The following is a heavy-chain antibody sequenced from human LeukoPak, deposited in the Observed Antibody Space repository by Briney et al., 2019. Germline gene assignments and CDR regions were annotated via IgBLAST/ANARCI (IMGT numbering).Heavy chain of an antibody. D-gene: IGHD2-15*01. CDR2: ISGSGGST. Sequence: GGSLRLSCAASGFTFSTYALSWVRQAPGKGLEWVSSISGSGGSTDYADSVKGRFTLSRGNFENTLYLHMSSLRADDTAIYYCARAGKAAAFDHWGQGTLVTVSS. V-gene: IGHV3-23*01. J-gene: IGHJ4*02. CDR1: GFTFSTYA. CDR3: ARAGKAAAFDH.